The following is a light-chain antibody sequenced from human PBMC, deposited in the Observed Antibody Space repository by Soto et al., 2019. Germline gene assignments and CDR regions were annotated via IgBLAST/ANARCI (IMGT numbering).Light chain of an antibody. J-gene: IGLJ1*01. Sequence: QSVLTQPPSASGSPGQSVAISCTGTSSDVGGYNYVSWYQQHPGKAPKLMIYDVSKPPSGVPDRFSGSKSGNTASLTVSGLQAEDEAEYYCSSYAGTHIVFGTGTNVTV. CDR1: SSDVGGYNY. CDR2: DVS. V-gene: IGLV2-8*01. CDR3: SSYAGTHIV.